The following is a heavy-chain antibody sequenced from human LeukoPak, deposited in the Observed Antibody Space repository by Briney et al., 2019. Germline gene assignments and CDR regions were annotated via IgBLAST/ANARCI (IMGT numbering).Heavy chain of an antibody. D-gene: IGHD2-15*01. J-gene: IGHJ3*02. Sequence: AASVKVSCTASGYTFTSYAMNWVRQAPGQGLEWMGWINTNTGNPTYAQGFTGRFVFSLDTSVSTAYLQISSLKAEDTAVYYCARVGCSGGSCYSTTGGDDAFDIWGQGTMVTVSS. CDR1: GYTFTSYA. CDR2: INTNTGNP. CDR3: ARVGCSGGSCYSTTGGDDAFDI. V-gene: IGHV7-4-1*02.